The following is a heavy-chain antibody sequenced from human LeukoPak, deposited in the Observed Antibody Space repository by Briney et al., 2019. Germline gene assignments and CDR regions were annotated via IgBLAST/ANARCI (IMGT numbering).Heavy chain of an antibody. CDR2: ISQSGSI. D-gene: IGHD6-19*01. V-gene: IGHV4-34*01. Sequence: PSETLSLTCAVYGGSFSEYYWSWIRQSPGKGLEWIAEISQSGSINYNPSLKSRVTISVDASKKQFSLKLSSVTAADTAVYYCARGYGSGWYRGNYFDYWGQGTLVTVSS. J-gene: IGHJ4*02. CDR1: GGSFSEYY. CDR3: ARGYGSGWYRGNYFDY.